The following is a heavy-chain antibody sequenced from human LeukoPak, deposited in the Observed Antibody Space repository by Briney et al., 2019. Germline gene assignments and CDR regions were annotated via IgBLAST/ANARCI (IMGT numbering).Heavy chain of an antibody. V-gene: IGHV1-69*13. Sequence: ASVKVSCKASGGTFSSYAISWVRQAPGQGLEWMGGIIPVSGTANYAQKFQGRVTITADESTSTAYMELSSLRSEDTAVYYCARGGYYDSIGYYEFEYWGHGSLVTVSS. CDR3: ARGGYYDSIGYYEFEY. J-gene: IGHJ4*01. CDR2: IIPVSGTA. D-gene: IGHD3-22*01. CDR1: GGTFSSYA.